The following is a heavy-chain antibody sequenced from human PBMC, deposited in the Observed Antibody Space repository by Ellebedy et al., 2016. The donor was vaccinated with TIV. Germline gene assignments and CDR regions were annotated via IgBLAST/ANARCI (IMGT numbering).Heavy chain of an antibody. CDR1: GGSVRNEF. V-gene: IGHV4-59*02. CDR2: VFHNGDG. D-gene: IGHD1-1*01. CDR3: AKWNGAWNAFDV. J-gene: IGHJ3*01. Sequence: MPSETLSLTCNVFGGSVRNEFWNWIRRPPGKGLEWIGFVFHNGDGLYNPSLNSRLSMSVDTSKSQISLRLMSVTAADTAVYSCAKWNGAWNAFDVWGLGTMVTVSS.